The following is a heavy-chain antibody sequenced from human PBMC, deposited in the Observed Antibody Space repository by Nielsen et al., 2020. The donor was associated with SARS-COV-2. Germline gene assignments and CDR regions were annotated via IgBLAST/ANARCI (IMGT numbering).Heavy chain of an antibody. CDR1: GFSFNTHA. D-gene: IGHD3-22*01. CDR2: INWNSGSI. CDR3: AKAQAYDSSGYYSITYYFDY. V-gene: IGHV3-9*01. Sequence: GGSLRLSCAASGFSFNTHAMHWVRQAPGKGLEWVSGINWNSGSIVYADSVKGRFTISRDNAKSSLYLQMNSLRAEDTALYYCAKAQAYDSSGYYSITYYFDYWGQGTLVTVSS. J-gene: IGHJ4*02.